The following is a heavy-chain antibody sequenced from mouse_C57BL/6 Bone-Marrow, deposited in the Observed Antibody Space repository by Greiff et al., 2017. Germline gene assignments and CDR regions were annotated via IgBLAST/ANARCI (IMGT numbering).Heavy chain of an antibody. D-gene: IGHD1-1*01. J-gene: IGHJ2*01. Sequence: EVKLMESGPVLVKPGASVKMSCKASGYTFTDYYMNWVQQSHGKSLEWIGVINPYNGGTSYNQKFKGKATLTVDKSSSTAYMELNSLTSEDSAVYYCARYYYGSSYEYYCDYWGQGTTLTVSS. V-gene: IGHV1-19*01. CDR1: GYTFTDYY. CDR2: INPYNGGT. CDR3: ARYYYGSSYEYYCDY.